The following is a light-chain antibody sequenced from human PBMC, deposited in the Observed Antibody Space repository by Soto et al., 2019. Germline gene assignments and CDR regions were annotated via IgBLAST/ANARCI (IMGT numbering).Light chain of an antibody. J-gene: IGLJ1*01. CDR3: CSYAGGITIYV. CDR1: SSDVGSFDL. V-gene: IGLV2-23*02. Sequence: QSALTQPASVSGSPGPSITISCTGTSSDVGSFDLVSWYQQSPGKAPKLMIYEVTKRPSGVSNRFSGSKSGNTASLTISGLQAEDEADYYCCSYAGGITIYVFGTGTKLTVL. CDR2: EVT.